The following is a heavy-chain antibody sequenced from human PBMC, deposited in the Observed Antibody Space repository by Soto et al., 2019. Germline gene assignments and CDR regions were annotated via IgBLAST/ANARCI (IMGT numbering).Heavy chain of an antibody. CDR2: MNPNSGNT. CDR3: ARERGDFATVRFDP. V-gene: IGHV1-8*01. CDR1: GYTFTSYD. D-gene: IGHD2-21*02. J-gene: IGHJ5*02. Sequence: QVQLVQSGAEVKKPGASVEVSCKASGYTFTSYDINWVRQATGQGLEWMGWMNPNSGNTGYAQKFQGRVTMTRNTSISTAYMELSSLRSEDTAVYYCARERGDFATVRFDPWGQGTLVTVSS.